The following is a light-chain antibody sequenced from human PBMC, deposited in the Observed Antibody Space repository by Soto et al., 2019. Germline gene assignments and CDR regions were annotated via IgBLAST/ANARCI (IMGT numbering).Light chain of an antibody. CDR3: CSYAGSYFYV. V-gene: IGLV2-11*01. CDR2: DVS. Sequence: QSALTQPRSVSGSPGQSVTISCTGTSXDVGGYNYVSWYQQHPGKAPKLMIYDVSKRPSGVPDRFSGSKSGNTASLTISGLQAEDEADYYCCSYAGSYFYVFGTGTKVTVL. J-gene: IGLJ1*01. CDR1: SXDVGGYNY.